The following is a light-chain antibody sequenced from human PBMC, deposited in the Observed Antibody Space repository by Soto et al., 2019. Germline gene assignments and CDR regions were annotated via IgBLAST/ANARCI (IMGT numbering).Light chain of an antibody. CDR1: QSVDSSY. J-gene: IGKJ5*01. CDR3: QQYGISPPYT. CDR2: DTS. V-gene: IGKV3-20*01. Sequence: IVLTQSPGTLSLSPGERATLSCRASQSVDSSYLAWYQQKPGQAPRLLIYDTSSRATGIPDRFSGSGSGTDFTLTISRLEPEDFAVYYCQQYGISPPYTFGQGTRLEIK.